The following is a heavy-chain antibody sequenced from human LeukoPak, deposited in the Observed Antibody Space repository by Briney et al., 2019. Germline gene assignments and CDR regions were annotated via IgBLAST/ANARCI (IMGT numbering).Heavy chain of an antibody. CDR1: GFTFDDYA. V-gene: IGHV3-9*01. Sequence: VRSLRLSGAASGFTFDDYAMHWVRQAPGKGLEWVSGISWNSGSIGYADSVKGRFTISRDNAKNSLYLQMNCLRAEDTALYYCAKGAAGTSALVYWYFDLWGRGTLVTVSS. CDR3: AKGAAGTSALVYWYFDL. J-gene: IGHJ2*01. CDR2: ISWNSGSI. D-gene: IGHD6-13*01.